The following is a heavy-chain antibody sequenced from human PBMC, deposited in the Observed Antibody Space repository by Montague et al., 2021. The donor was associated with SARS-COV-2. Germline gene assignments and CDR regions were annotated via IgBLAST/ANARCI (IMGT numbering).Heavy chain of an antibody. D-gene: IGHD3-10*01. CDR3: TSGREGNYNVMDV. Sequence: CAISGDSVSSNSATWNWGRQSPSRGLDWLGRTYYRSKWYNDDAVSVRGPVTINPDTSKNQFSLQLNSVTTEDTAIYYCTSGREGNYNVMDVWGQGTTVTVSS. J-gene: IGHJ6*02. CDR2: TYYRSKWYN. CDR1: GDSVSSNSAT. V-gene: IGHV6-1*01.